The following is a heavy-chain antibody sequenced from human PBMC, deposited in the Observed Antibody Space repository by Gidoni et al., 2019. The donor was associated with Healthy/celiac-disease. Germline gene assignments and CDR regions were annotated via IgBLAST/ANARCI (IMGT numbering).Heavy chain of an antibody. CDR1: GFTVSSNY. CDR3: ARESRREGDAFDI. V-gene: IGHV3-53*01. CDR2: IYSGGST. J-gene: IGHJ3*02. Sequence: EVQLVESGGGLIQPGGSLRLSCAAYGFTVSSNYMSWVRQAPGKGLEWVSVIYSGGSTYYADSVKGRFTISRDNSKNTLYLQMNSLRAEDTAVYYCARESRREGDAFDIWGQGTMVTVSS.